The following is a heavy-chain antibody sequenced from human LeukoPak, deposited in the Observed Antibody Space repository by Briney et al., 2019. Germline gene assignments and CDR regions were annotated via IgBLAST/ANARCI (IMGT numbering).Heavy chain of an antibody. J-gene: IGHJ4*02. D-gene: IGHD2/OR15-2a*01. V-gene: IGHV3-21*01. CDR2: ISSSSSYI. CDR1: GFTFSSYS. CDR3: ARDLKSARNYFDY. Sequence: GSLRLSCAASGFTFSSYSMNWVRQAPGKGLEWVSSISSSSSYIYYADSVKGRFTISRDNAKNSLYLQMNSLRAEDTAVYYCARDLKSARNYFDYWGQGTLVTVSS.